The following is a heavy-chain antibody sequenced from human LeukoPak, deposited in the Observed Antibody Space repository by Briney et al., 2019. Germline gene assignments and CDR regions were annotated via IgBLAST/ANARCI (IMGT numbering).Heavy chain of an antibody. CDR2: ISNRGYIT. Sequence: QAGGSLRLSCAVSGFTLSSHEMNWVRQAPGKGLEWISYISNRGYITHCADSVKGRFSISRDDAENSLYLQMNSLRADDTSVYYCARSPSSGYDHMDYWGRGTLVAVSS. V-gene: IGHV3-48*03. CDR3: ARSPSSGYDHMDY. CDR1: GFTLSSHE. J-gene: IGHJ4*02. D-gene: IGHD5-12*01.